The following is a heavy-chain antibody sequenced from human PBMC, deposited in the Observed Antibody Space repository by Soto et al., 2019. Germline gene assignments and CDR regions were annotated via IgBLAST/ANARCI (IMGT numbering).Heavy chain of an antibody. CDR2: ISSSSSTI. D-gene: IGHD6-19*01. CDR1: GFTFSSYS. J-gene: IGHJ6*02. CDR3: ATSDVAGDLYYYYGMDV. V-gene: IGHV3-48*02. Sequence: EVQLVESGGGLVQPGGSLRLSCAASGFTFSSYSMNWVRQAPGKGLEWVSYISSSSSTIYYADSVKGRFTISRDNAKNSLYLQMNSLRDDDTAVYYCATSDVAGDLYYYYGMDVWGQGTTVTVSS.